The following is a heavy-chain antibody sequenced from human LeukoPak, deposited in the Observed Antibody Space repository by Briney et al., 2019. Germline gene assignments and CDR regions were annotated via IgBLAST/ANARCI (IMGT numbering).Heavy chain of an antibody. CDR2: MSYDGSNK. J-gene: IGHJ4*02. CDR1: GFTFSSYA. CDR3: AKGGYSSSWTFDY. Sequence: GRSLRLSCAASGFTFSSYAMHWVRQAPGKGLEWVAVMSYDGSNKYYADSVKGRFTISRDNSKNTLYLQMNSLRAEDTDVYYCAKGGYSSSWTFDYWGQGTLVTVSS. D-gene: IGHD6-6*01. V-gene: IGHV3-30*18.